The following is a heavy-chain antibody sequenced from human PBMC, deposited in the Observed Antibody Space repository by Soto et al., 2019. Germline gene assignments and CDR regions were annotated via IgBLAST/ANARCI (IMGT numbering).Heavy chain of an antibody. D-gene: IGHD6-19*01. CDR2: INPNSGGT. V-gene: IGHV1-2*02. Sequence: ASVKVSCKAPGYTFTGYYMHWVRQAPGQGLEWMGWINPNSGGTNYAQKFQGRVTMTRDTSISTAYMELSRLRSDDTAVYYCARRLVAVNWFDPWGQGTLVTVSS. CDR1: GYTFTGYY. J-gene: IGHJ5*02. CDR3: ARRLVAVNWFDP.